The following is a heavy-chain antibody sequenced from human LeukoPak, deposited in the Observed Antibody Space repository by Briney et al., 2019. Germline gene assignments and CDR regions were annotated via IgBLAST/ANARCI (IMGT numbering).Heavy chain of an antibody. V-gene: IGHV3-30*18. CDR1: GFRFSDYG. D-gene: IGHD2-15*01. CDR2: ISSGGTKK. Sequence: PGGSLRLSCAASGFRFSDYGMHWVRQAPGRGLEWVAVISSGGTKKAYADSVKGRFTISRDNSENTLYLQMSSLRAGDTAVYYCAKRRDYCSGGSCYSLDYWGQGTLVTVSS. CDR3: AKRRDYCSGGSCYSLDY. J-gene: IGHJ4*02.